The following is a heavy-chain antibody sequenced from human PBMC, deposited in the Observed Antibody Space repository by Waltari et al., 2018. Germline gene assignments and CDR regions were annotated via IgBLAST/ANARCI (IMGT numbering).Heavy chain of an antibody. CDR2: IRYDGSNK. Sequence: QVQLVETGAGVVQPGGSLSLPCSAPGSPFRSYALPGVPTPPGKGLEWVAFIRYDGSNKYYADSVKGRFTISRDNSKNTLYLQMNSLRAEDTAVYYCAKWPSGSRPNDAFDIWGQGTMVTVSS. V-gene: IGHV3-30*02. CDR3: AKWPSGSRPNDAFDI. CDR1: GSPFRSYA. D-gene: IGHD1-26*01. J-gene: IGHJ3*02.